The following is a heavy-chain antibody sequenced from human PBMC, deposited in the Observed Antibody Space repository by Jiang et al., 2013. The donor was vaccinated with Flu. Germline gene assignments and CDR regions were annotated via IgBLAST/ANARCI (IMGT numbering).Heavy chain of an antibody. J-gene: IGHJ4*02. Sequence: GAEVKKPGASVKVSCKASGYTFTSHSVHWVRQAPGQGLEWMGIINPSGGSASYAHHFQGRVTMTSDTSTSTVYMELSSLRSEDTAVYSCATQVGMATIYYWGQGTLVTVSS. CDR1: GYTFTSHS. CDR3: ATQVGMATIYY. CDR2: INPSGGSA. D-gene: IGHD5-24*01. V-gene: IGHV1-46*01.